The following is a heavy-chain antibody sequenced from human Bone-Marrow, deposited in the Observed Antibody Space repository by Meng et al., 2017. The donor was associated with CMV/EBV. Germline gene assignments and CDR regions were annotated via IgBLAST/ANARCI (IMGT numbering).Heavy chain of an antibody. J-gene: IGHJ4*02. CDR1: GGSFSGYY. D-gene: IGHD2-2*02. Sequence: SETLSLTCAVYGGSFSGYYWSWIRQPPGKGLEWIGEINHSGSTNYNPSLKSRVTISVDTSKNQFSLKLSSMTAADTAVYYCARGYLAGIHYWGQGTLVTVSS. V-gene: IGHV4-34*01. CDR3: ARGYLAGIHY. CDR2: INHSGST.